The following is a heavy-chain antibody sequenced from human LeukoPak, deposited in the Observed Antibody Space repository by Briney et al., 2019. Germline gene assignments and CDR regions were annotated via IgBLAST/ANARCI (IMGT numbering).Heavy chain of an antibody. J-gene: IGHJ4*02. V-gene: IGHV3-20*04. D-gene: IGHD3-10*01. CDR3: ARGYGSGSHGLDY. CDR1: GFTFDDYG. CDR2: INWNGGST. Sequence: GGSLRLSCAASGFTFDDYGMSWVRQAPGKGLEWASAINWNGGSTSYADSVKGRFTISRDNAKNSLYLQMNSLRAEDTALYYCARGYGSGSHGLDYWGQGTLVTVSS.